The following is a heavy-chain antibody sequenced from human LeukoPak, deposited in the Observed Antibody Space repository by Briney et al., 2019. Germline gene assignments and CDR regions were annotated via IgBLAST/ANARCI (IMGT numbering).Heavy chain of an antibody. Sequence: ASVKVSCKASGYTFTSYGISWVRQASGQGLECMGWFSAYKGHTNYAQKFQGRVTMTTDTSTSTAYMELRSLRSDDTAVYYCAREGRWLQAGGGHYWGQGTLVTVSS. CDR3: AREGRWLQAGGGHY. D-gene: IGHD5-24*01. CDR1: GYTFTSYG. CDR2: FSAYKGHT. J-gene: IGHJ4*02. V-gene: IGHV1-18*01.